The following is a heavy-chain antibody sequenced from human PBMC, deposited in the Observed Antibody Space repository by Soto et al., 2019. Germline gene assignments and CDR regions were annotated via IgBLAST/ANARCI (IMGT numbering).Heavy chain of an antibody. Sequence: GASVKVSCKVSGYSLNELCMHWVRQPPGKGLEWIGGFDPEEGKMIYAQNFQGRVTMTEDTSTDTAYMELNSLTSEDTATYYCATDLGVALAPLSILYFQQWGQGTVVTVSS. J-gene: IGHJ1*01. D-gene: IGHD3-10*01. CDR2: FDPEEGKM. CDR1: GYSLNELC. CDR3: ATDLGVALAPLSILYFQQ. V-gene: IGHV1-24*01.